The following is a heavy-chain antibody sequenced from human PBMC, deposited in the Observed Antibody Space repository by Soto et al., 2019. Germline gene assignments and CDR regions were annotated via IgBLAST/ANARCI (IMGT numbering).Heavy chain of an antibody. CDR3: PRLACRKCDSSPSQY. D-gene: IGHD6-6*01. Sequence: SETLSLSFTVSGGYIRSSFYFWSWIRQPPGRGLEWIGSIHSSRSAYDNPSLQSRVTISVDTSRNQFSLKLSSVTAADTAVYYCPRLACRKCDSSPSQYWGQGFPVT. V-gene: IGHV4-39*01. CDR1: GGYIRSSFYF. CDR2: IHSSRSA. J-gene: IGHJ4*02.